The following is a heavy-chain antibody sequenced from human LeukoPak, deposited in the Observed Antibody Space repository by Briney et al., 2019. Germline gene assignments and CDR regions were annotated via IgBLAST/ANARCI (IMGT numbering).Heavy chain of an antibody. CDR1: GGSISSYY. Sequence: SETLSLTCTVSGGSISSYYWSWIRQPPGKGLEWIGYIYYSGSTYYNPSLKSRVTISVDTSKNQFSLKLSSVTAADTAVYYCARNSGSYLRYFDYWGQGTLVTVSS. CDR3: ARNSGSYLRYFDY. D-gene: IGHD1-26*01. CDR2: IYYSGST. V-gene: IGHV4-59*06. J-gene: IGHJ4*02.